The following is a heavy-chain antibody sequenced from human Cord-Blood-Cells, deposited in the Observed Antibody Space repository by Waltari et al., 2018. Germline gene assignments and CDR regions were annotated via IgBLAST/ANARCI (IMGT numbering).Heavy chain of an antibody. Sequence: QVQLQESGPGLVKPSETLSLTCAVSGYSISSGYYWGWIRQPPGKGLGLIGSIDHSGSTYYNPSLKRRVTISVDTSKNQFSLKLSSVTAADTAVYYCARLYGDYDYWGQGTLVTVSS. V-gene: IGHV4-38-2*01. CDR3: ARLYGDYDY. CDR1: GYSISSGYY. D-gene: IGHD4-17*01. CDR2: IDHSGST. J-gene: IGHJ4*02.